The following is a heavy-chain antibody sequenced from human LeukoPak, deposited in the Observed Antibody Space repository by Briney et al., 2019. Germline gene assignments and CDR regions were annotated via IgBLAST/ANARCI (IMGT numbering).Heavy chain of an antibody. CDR3: ARGVRYYDILTGYLYYFDY. J-gene: IGHJ4*02. V-gene: IGHV1-2*02. CDR2: INPNSGGT. Sequence: GASVKVSCKASGYIFTGYYMHWVRQAPGQGLEWMGWINPNSGGTNYAQKFQGRVTMTRDTSISTAYMELSRLRSDDTAVYYCARGVRYYDILTGYLYYFDYWGQGTLVTVSS. D-gene: IGHD3-9*01. CDR1: GYIFTGYY.